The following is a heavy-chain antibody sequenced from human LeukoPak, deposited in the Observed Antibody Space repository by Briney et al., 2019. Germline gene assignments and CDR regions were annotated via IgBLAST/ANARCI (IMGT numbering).Heavy chain of an antibody. V-gene: IGHV1-3*01. CDR2: INAGNGNT. J-gene: IGHJ3*02. Sequence: ASVKVSCKASGYTFTSYAMHWVRQAPGQRLEWMGWINAGNGNTKYSQKFQGRVTITRDTSASTAYMELSSLSSEDTAVYYCAREDYGDYGAFDIWGQGTMVTVSS. CDR1: GYTFTSYA. CDR3: AREDYGDYGAFDI. D-gene: IGHD4-17*01.